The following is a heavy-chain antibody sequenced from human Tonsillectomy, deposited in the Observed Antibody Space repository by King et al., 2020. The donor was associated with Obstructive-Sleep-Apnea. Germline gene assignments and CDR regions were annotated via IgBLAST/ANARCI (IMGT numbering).Heavy chain of an antibody. CDR2: ISYDGNNE. Sequence: VQLVESGGGVVQPGRSLRLSCAASEFTFSGYTMHWVRQAPGKGLEWVAVISYDGNNEYYADSVKGRFTISRDNSKNTLYLQMNSLRAEDTALYYCAREIRSRNSYWGQGTLVTVPS. D-gene: IGHD3-3*02. CDR3: AREIRSRNSY. J-gene: IGHJ4*02. CDR1: EFTFSGYT. V-gene: IGHV3-30*04.